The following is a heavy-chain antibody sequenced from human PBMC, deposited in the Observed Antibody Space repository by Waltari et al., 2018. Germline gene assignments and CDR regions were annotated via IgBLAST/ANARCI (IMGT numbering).Heavy chain of an antibody. D-gene: IGHD2-2*01. V-gene: IGHV3-23*01. CDR1: GFTFTNYA. Sequence: EVQLLESGGGLVQPGVSLRLSCAASGFTFTNYAMNWVRPAPGKGLAWVSFISGSGGSTYYADSVKGRFTISRDNSKKTLYLQMNSLRGEDTAVYYCANLGAAMRVYSFDGLDVWGQGTTVTVSS. CDR2: ISGSGGST. CDR3: ANLGAAMRVYSFDGLDV. J-gene: IGHJ6*02.